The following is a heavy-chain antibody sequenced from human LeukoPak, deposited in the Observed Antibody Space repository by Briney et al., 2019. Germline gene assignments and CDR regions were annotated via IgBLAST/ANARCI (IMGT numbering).Heavy chain of an antibody. D-gene: IGHD3-9*01. CDR3: ATTRYVED. CDR2: IKEDGSEK. CDR1: GFPFSIYR. J-gene: IGHJ4*02. V-gene: IGHV3-7*02. Sequence: GGSLRLSCAASGFPFSIYRMTWVRQTPSKGLQWVAAIKEDGSEKYYVDSVQGRFTIYRDNAKNSLYLQMSNLRAEDTAVYYCATTRYVEDWGQGTLVTVSA.